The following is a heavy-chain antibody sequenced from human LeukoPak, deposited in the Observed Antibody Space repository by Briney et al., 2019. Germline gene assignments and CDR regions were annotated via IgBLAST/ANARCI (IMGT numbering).Heavy chain of an antibody. J-gene: IGHJ4*02. CDR3: ARDLTYHFESSGYYGGDH. CDR2: ISYDGRS. V-gene: IGHV3-30*01. CDR1: GFTFFTYA. Sequence: GGSLRLSCATSGFTFFTYALHWVRQAPGKGLEWVAVISYDGRSNADSVKGRFTISRDISENALDLQMNSLRAEDTAVYYCARDLTYHFESSGYYGGDHWGQGTLVTVSS. D-gene: IGHD3-22*01.